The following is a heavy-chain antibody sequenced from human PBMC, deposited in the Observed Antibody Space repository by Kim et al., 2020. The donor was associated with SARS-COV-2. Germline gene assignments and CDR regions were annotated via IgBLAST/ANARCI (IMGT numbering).Heavy chain of an antibody. CDR3: VRVAVGASSRYYYDS. Sequence: GGSLRLSCAASGINFSYYYMSWIRQAPGKGLEWVSYISSSGSYTKYADSLKGRFTISRDNAENSLYLEMNSLRPEDTAVYYCVRVAVGASSRYYYDSWC. CDR2: ISSSGSYT. V-gene: IGHV3-11*05. CDR1: GINFSYYY. J-gene: IGHJ5*01. D-gene: IGHD6-13*01.